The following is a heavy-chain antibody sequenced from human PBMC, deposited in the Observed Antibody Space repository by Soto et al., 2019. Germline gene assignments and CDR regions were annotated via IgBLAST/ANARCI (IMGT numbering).Heavy chain of an antibody. CDR2: IYYSGST. D-gene: IGHD2-15*01. V-gene: IGHV4-31*03. CDR3: ARAPYCSGGSCEFDY. CDR1: GGSISSGGYY. Sequence: QVQLQESGPGLVKPSQTLSLTCTVSGGSISSGGYYWSWMRQHPGKGLEWIGYIYYSGSTYYNPSLKSRVTISVDTSKNQFSLKLSSVTAADTAVYYCARAPYCSGGSCEFDYWGQGTLVTVYS. J-gene: IGHJ4*02.